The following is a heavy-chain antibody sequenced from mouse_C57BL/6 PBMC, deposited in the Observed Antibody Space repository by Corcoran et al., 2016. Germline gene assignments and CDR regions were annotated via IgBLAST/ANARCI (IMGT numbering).Heavy chain of an antibody. CDR1: GYSITSGYY. Sequence: DVQLQESGPGLVKPSQSLSLTCSVTGYSITSGYYWNWIRQFPGNKLEWMGYISYDGSNNYNPSLKNRISITRDTSKNQFFLKLNSLTTEDTATYDCARGGTTVVATPMDYWGQGTSVTVSS. CDR2: ISYDGSN. J-gene: IGHJ4*01. CDR3: ARGGTTVVATPMDY. V-gene: IGHV3-6*01. D-gene: IGHD1-1*01.